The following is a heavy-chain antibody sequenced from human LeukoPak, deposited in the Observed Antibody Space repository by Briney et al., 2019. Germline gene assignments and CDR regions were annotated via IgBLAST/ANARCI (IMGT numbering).Heavy chain of an antibody. CDR2: IHFTGTT. CDR3: ARQRDTASVGAFDT. J-gene: IGHJ3*02. V-gene: IGHV4-39*01. Sequence: WIRQPPGKGLEWIGSIHFTGTTYYNSSLQSRLTISVDTSKNLFSLKLTSVTATDTALYYCARQRDTASVGAFDTWGQGTMVTVSS. D-gene: IGHD2-2*02.